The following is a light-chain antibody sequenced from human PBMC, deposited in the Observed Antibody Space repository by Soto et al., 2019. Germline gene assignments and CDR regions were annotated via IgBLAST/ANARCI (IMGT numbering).Light chain of an antibody. CDR3: QQYNTWRSIS. V-gene: IGKV3-15*01. CDR1: QSVSNK. J-gene: IGKJ5*01. CDR2: DTS. Sequence: EIVMTQSPATLSVSPGERVTLSCRASQSVSNKVGWYQHKPGQAPRLLIYDTSTRAAGTPAGFTGSGSGTDFTLTISSLQSEDFAVYYCQQYNTWRSISFGQGTRLEIK.